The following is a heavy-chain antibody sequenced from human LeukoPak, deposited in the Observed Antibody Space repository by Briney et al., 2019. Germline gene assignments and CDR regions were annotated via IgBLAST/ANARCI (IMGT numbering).Heavy chain of an antibody. J-gene: IGHJ4*02. CDR3: ARRAGDYSHPYDY. D-gene: IGHD3-22*01. CDR2: ISGSGGST. CDR1: EFTFSSYG. V-gene: IGHV3-23*01. Sequence: GGSLRLSCAASEFTFSSYGMSWVRQAPGKGLEWVSTISGSGGSTYYAVSVKGRFTISRDNSKNTLYLQMNSLRAEDTAVYYCARRAGDYSHPYDYWGQGILVTVSS.